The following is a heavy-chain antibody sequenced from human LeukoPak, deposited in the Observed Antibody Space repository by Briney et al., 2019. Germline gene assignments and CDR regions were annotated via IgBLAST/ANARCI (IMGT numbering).Heavy chain of an antibody. D-gene: IGHD5-18*01. CDR3: ARGRNVDTSMVNDY. V-gene: IGHV3-30*01. CDR1: GFTFSNYA. CDR2: ISYDGINK. J-gene: IGHJ4*02. Sequence: QAGGSLRLSCAASGFTFSNYAMNWVRQAPGKGLLWVTVISYDGINKYYADSVKGRFTISRDNSKNTVYLQMNSLRGEDTAVYYCARGRNVDTSMVNDYWGQGTLVTVSS.